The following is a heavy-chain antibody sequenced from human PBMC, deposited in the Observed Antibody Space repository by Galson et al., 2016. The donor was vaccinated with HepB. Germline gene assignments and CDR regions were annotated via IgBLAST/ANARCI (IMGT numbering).Heavy chain of an antibody. J-gene: IGHJ4*02. D-gene: IGHD3-10*01. CDR2: ISYDGGDK. CDR1: GFSFSNYF. V-gene: IGHV3-30*18. Sequence: SLRLSCAASGFSFSNYFMHWVRQAPGKGLEWVAVISYDGGDKYYADSVKGRFTISRDNSKNTLYLQMITLRAEDTAVYYCAKDRGVSTYGSSYFDSWGQGTLVTVSS. CDR3: AKDRGVSTYGSSYFDS.